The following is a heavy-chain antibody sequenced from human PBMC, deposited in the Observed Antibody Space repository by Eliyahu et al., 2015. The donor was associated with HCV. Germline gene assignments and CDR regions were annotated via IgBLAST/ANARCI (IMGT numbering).Heavy chain of an antibody. V-gene: IGHV3-30*03. CDR2: LSYDGTNH. D-gene: IGHD6-13*01. J-gene: IGHJ4*02. Sequence: QVQLVESGGGVVQPGRSLRLSCVVSGFTFSRYAMXWVRQAPGKGLEWVAALSYDGTNHYSGDSVKGRFTISRDNPENTLYLQMNSLRAEDTAVYYCVRAGFSPSSKMFPYYLDSWGRGTLVTVSS. CDR3: VRAGFSPSSKMFPYYLDS. CDR1: GFTFSRYA.